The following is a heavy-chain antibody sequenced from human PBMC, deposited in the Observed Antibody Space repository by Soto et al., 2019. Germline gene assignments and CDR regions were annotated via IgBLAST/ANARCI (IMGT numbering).Heavy chain of an antibody. CDR2: ITSGGGT. J-gene: IGHJ4*02. Sequence: EVQLLESGGGLVQPGGSLRLSCEASGFILNSYGMSWVRQAPGKGLEWVSTITSGGGTHYADSVKGRFTISRENSKNTLYLQMNILRAEDTAVYYCAKDGDLYSGYSDHWGQGTLVTGSS. D-gene: IGHD5-12*01. CDR3: AKDGDLYSGYSDH. V-gene: IGHV3-23*01. CDR1: GFILNSYG.